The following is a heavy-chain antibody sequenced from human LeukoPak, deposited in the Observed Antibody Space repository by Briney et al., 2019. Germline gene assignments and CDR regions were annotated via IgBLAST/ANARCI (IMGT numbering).Heavy chain of an antibody. CDR2: ISYDGRNK. Sequence: GESLKISCAASGFTFNNHDMHWVRQAPGKGLEWVAGISYDGRNKYYADSVKGRFTISRDSSKNTLNLQMNSLSTEDTAVYYCAKPRDIDSWAFDVWGQGTMVTVS. CDR3: AKPRDIDSWAFDV. J-gene: IGHJ3*01. V-gene: IGHV3-30*18. CDR1: GFTFNNHD. D-gene: IGHD2-15*01.